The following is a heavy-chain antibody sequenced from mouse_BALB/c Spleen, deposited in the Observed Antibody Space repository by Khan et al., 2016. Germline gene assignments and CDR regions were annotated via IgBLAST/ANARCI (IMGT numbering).Heavy chain of an antibody. J-gene: IGHJ1*01. V-gene: IGHV3-2*02. D-gene: IGHD1-2*01. CDR2: ISYSGST. CDR3: ARDYGYYYWYFDV. CDR1: GYSITSDYA. Sequence: EVQLQESGPGLVKPSQSLSLTCTVTGYSITSDYAWNWIRQFPGNKLEWMGYISYSGSTNYNPSLKSRISITRDTSKNQFFLQLNSVTTEDTATYYCARDYGYYYWYFDVWGAGTTVTVSS.